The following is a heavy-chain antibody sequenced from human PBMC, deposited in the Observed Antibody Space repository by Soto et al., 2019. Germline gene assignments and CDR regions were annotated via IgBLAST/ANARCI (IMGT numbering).Heavy chain of an antibody. Sequence: ASVKVSCKASGYTFTSYYMHWVRQAPGQGLEWMGIINPSGGSTSYAQKFQGRVTMTRDTSTNTVYMELSSLRSDDTAVYYCARASNYDILTGYSYYLDYWGQGTLVTVSS. V-gene: IGHV1-46*03. J-gene: IGHJ4*02. CDR2: INPSGGST. CDR1: GYTFTSYY. CDR3: ARASNYDILTGYSYYLDY. D-gene: IGHD3-9*01.